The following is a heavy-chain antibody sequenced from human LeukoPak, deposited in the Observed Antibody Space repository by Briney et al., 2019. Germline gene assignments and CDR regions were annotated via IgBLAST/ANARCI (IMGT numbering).Heavy chain of an antibody. CDR1: GFTFSSYS. CDR2: ISSSSSYI. CDR3: ARAPVMFGEPYFDY. Sequence: GGSLRLSCAASGFTFSSYSMNWVRQAPGKGLEWVSSISSSSSYIYYADSVKGRFTISRDNAKNSLYLQMNSLRAEDTAVYYCARAPVMFGEPYFDYWASEPWSPSPQ. J-gene: IGHJ4*02. V-gene: IGHV3-21*01. D-gene: IGHD3-10*02.